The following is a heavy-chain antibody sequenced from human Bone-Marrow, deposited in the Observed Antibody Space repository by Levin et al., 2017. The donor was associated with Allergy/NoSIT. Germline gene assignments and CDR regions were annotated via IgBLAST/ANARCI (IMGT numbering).Heavy chain of an antibody. CDR2: IFPSDSDT. CDR1: GYSFTSYW. V-gene: IGHV5-51*01. CDR3: ARRDSDGSNSFDY. Sequence: GESLKISCQASGYSFTSYWFGWVRQRPGKGLEWMGLIFPSDSDTRVSPSFQGQIIMSVDKSISTAYLQWSSLKASDSTMYYCARRDSDGSNSFDYWGQGTLVTVSS. D-gene: IGHD4-23*01. J-gene: IGHJ4*02.